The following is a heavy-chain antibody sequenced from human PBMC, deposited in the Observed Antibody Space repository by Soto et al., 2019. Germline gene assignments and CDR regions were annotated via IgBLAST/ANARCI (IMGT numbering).Heavy chain of an antibody. CDR3: TRIPRYSFPTSDDLHS. Sequence: QVQLVQSGAEVRKPGSSVQVSCKASGGTFYTYTFSWVRQAPGQGLEWMGSITPIYPTTNYAEKFQGRLTVTADGSTNTAYMELNSLTSEDTAVYYCTRIPRYSFPTSDDLHSWCEGTLVTVSS. CDR1: GGTFYTYT. D-gene: IGHD5-18*01. J-gene: IGHJ4*02. V-gene: IGHV1-69*15. CDR2: ITPIYPTT.